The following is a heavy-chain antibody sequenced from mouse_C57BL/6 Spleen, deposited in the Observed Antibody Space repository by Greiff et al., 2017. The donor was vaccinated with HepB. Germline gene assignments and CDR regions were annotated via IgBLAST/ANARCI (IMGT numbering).Heavy chain of an antibody. CDR1: GYTFTSYW. CDR2: IDPSDSYT. J-gene: IGHJ4*01. CDR3: ARLVTTGYYAMDY. D-gene: IGHD2-2*01. V-gene: IGHV1-50*01. Sequence: QVQLQQPGAELVKPGASVKLSCKASGYTFTSYWMQWVKQRPGQGLEWIGEIDPSDSYTNYNQKFKGKATLTVDTSSSTAYMQLSSLTSEDSAVYYCARLVTTGYYAMDYWGQGTSVTVSS.